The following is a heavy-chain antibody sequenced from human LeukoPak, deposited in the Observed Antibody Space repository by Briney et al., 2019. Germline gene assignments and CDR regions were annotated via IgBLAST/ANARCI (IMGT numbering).Heavy chain of an antibody. CDR2: IYSGGST. D-gene: IGHD4/OR15-4a*01. CDR3: ARGLTTGYGLDV. CDR1: GFTVSSNY. J-gene: IGHJ6*02. V-gene: IGHV3-66*01. Sequence: GGSLRLSCAASGFTVSSNYMNWVRQAPGKGLEWVSVIYSGGSTYYADSVKGRFTISRDNSKNTLYLQMNSLRAEDTALYYCARGLTTGYGLDVWGQGTTVTVSS.